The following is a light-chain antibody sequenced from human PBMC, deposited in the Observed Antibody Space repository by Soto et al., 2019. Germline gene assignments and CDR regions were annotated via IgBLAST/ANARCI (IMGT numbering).Light chain of an antibody. CDR2: GAS. CDR1: QRLSSN. CDR3: QQYINWPRT. J-gene: IGKJ1*01. Sequence: EIVLTQSPVTLSVSPGERVTLSCRASQRLSSNLAWYQQRPGQAPRLLIYGASIRATDIPARFIGSGSGTEFTLTISSRQSEDFAVYYCQQYINWPRTFGQGTKVDIK. V-gene: IGKV3-15*01.